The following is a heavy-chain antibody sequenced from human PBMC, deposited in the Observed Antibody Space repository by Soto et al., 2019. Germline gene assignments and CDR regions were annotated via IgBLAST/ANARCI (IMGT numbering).Heavy chain of an antibody. D-gene: IGHD6-13*01. J-gene: IGHJ5*02. CDR3: ASVYSSSSGNCFDP. CDR1: GYTFTSYG. Sequence: ASVKVSCKASGYTFTSYGISWVRQAPGQGLEWMGWISAYNGNTNYAQKLQGRVTMTTDTSTSTAYMELRSLRSDDTAVYYCASVYSSSSGNCFDPCGQRTLVTVSS. V-gene: IGHV1-18*04. CDR2: ISAYNGNT.